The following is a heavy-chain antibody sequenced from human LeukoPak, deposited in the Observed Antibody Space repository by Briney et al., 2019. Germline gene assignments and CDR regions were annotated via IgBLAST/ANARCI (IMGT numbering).Heavy chain of an antibody. CDR3: ARDSAAAGGLSFDY. Sequence: GASVKVSCKASGYTFIGYYMHWVRQAPGQGLEWMGWINLNSGGTKYAQKFQGRVTMTRDTSITTAYMELSRLRSDDPAVYYCARDSAAAGGLSFDYWGQGTLATVSS. D-gene: IGHD6-13*01. CDR1: GYTFIGYY. V-gene: IGHV1-2*02. CDR2: INLNSGGT. J-gene: IGHJ4*02.